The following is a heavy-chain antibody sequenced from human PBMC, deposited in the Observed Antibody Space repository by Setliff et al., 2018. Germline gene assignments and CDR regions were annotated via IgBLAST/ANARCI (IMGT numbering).Heavy chain of an antibody. CDR2: IYYSGST. D-gene: IGHD6-13*01. V-gene: IGHV4-39*01. CDR1: GGSISSSSYY. CDR3: ASFAGSCWVDY. J-gene: IGHJ4*02. Sequence: LSLTCTVSGGSISSSSYYWGWIRQPPGKGLEWIGSIYYSGSTYYNPSLKSRVTISVDTSKNQFSLKLSSVTAADTAVYYCASFAGSCWVDYWGQGTLVTVSS.